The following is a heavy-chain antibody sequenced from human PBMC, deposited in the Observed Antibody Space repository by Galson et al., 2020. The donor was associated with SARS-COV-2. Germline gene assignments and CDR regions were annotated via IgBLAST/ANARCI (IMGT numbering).Heavy chain of an antibody. CDR3: ARDLAAAQIFDY. D-gene: IGHD6-13*01. CDR2: ISYDGSNK. V-gene: IGHV3-30*04. J-gene: IGHJ4*02. Sequence: GESLKISCAASGFTFSSYAMHWVRQAPGKGLEWVAVISYDGSNKYYADSVKGRFTISRDNSKNTLYLQMNSLRAEDTAVYYCARDLAAAQIFDYWGQGTLVTVSS. CDR1: GFTFSSYA.